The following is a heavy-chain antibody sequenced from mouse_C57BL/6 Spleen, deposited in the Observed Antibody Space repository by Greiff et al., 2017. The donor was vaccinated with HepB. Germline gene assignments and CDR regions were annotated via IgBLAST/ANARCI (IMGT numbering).Heavy chain of an antibody. Sequence: QVQLQQPGAELVKPGASVKMSCKASGYTFTSYWITWVKQRPGQGLEWIGDIYPGSGSTNYNEKFKSKATLTVDTSSSTAYMQLSSLTSEDSAVYYCARGFITTVVAGWYFDVWGTGTTVTVSS. D-gene: IGHD1-1*01. CDR1: GYTFTSYW. V-gene: IGHV1-55*01. CDR2: IYPGSGST. CDR3: ARGFITTVVAGWYFDV. J-gene: IGHJ1*03.